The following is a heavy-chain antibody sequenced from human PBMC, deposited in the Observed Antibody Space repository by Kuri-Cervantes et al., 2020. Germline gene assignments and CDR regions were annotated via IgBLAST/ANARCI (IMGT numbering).Heavy chain of an antibody. CDR1: GGTFSSYA. Sequence: SVKVSCKASGGTFSSYAISWVRQAPGQGLEWMGGIIPIFGTANYAQKFQGRVTITTDESTSTAYMELSSLRSEDTAVYYCAREYSSSSYLGWFDPWGQGTLVTVSS. D-gene: IGHD6-6*01. CDR3: AREYSSSSYLGWFDP. V-gene: IGHV1-69*05. J-gene: IGHJ5*02. CDR2: IIPIFGTA.